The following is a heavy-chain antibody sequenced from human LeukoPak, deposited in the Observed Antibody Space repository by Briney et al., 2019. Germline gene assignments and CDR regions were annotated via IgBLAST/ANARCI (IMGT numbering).Heavy chain of an antibody. J-gene: IGHJ4*02. CDR3: ARSMSGYTPGWYGQNDY. Sequence: GRSLRLSCAASGFTFSSYGLHWVRQAPGKGLEYVSAISSNGGSTYYANSVKGRFTISRDNSKNTLYLQMGSLRAEDMAVYYCARSMSGYTPGWYGQNDYWGQGTLVTVSS. D-gene: IGHD6-19*01. CDR1: GFTFSSYG. V-gene: IGHV3-64*01. CDR2: ISSNGGST.